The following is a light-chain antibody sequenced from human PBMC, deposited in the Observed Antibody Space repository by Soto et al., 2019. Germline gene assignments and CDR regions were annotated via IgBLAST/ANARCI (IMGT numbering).Light chain of an antibody. Sequence: QSVLTHPASVSGSPGQSITISCTGTSSDVGGYNYVSWYQQHPGKAPKLMIYEVSNRPSGVSNRFSGSKSGNTASLTISGLQAEDEADYYCSSYTSSSTLVFGGVTKVTVL. J-gene: IGLJ2*01. CDR3: SSYTSSSTLV. V-gene: IGLV2-14*01. CDR1: SSDVGGYNY. CDR2: EVS.